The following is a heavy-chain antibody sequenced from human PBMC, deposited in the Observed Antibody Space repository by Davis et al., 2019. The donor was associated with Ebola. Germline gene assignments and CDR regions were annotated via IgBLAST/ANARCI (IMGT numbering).Heavy chain of an antibody. V-gene: IGHV3-53*01. CDR2: LYTDGRT. Sequence: GGSLRLSCAASGFIVSDKYMSWVRQAPGKGLEWVSVLYTDGRTYHSDSVKGRFTISRDNSKNTLYLQMNGLRVEDTAIYYCAKDNRNIWSEVWGQGTMVTVSS. CDR3: AKDNRNIWSEV. D-gene: IGHD2/OR15-2a*01. J-gene: IGHJ3*01. CDR1: GFIVSDKY.